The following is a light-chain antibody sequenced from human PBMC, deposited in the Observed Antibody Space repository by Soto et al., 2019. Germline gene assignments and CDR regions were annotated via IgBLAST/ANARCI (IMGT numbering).Light chain of an antibody. Sequence: QSVLTQPASVSGSPGQSITISCTGTSXDVGGYNYASWYQQHPGKAPKLMIYVVSNRPSGVSNRFSGSKSGNTASLTISGLQAEDEADYYCSSYTSSSTLVFGTGTKVTVL. J-gene: IGLJ1*01. CDR3: SSYTSSSTLV. CDR2: VVS. V-gene: IGLV2-14*01. CDR1: SXDVGGYNY.